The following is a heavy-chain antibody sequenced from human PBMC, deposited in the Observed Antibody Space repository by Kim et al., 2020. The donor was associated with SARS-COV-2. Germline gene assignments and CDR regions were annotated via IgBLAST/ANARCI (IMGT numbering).Heavy chain of an antibody. Sequence: GGSLRLSCAASGFTFSSYGMHWVRQAPGKGLEWVAVIWYDGSNKYYADSVKGRFTISRDNSKNTLYLQMNSLRAEDTAVYYCARDRLGITMVRGPHGGYYYGMDVWGQGTTVTVSS. CDR2: IWYDGSNK. J-gene: IGHJ6*02. D-gene: IGHD3-10*01. CDR1: GFTFSSYG. CDR3: ARDRLGITMVRGPHGGYYYGMDV. V-gene: IGHV3-33*01.